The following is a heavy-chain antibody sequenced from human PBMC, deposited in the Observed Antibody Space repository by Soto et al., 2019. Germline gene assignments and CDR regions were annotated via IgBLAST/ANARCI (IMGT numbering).Heavy chain of an antibody. J-gene: IGHJ2*01. CDR1: GGTFSNYP. CDR2: IIPIFGTE. CDR3: ARGNHRWLQLWYFDL. V-gene: IGHV1-69*12. Sequence: QVQLVQSGAEVKKPGSSVKVSCKASGGTFSNYPISWVRQAPGQGLEWMGGIIPIFGTENYGQKFQGRVTITADESTSTAYMELSSLRSEDTAVYYCARGNHRWLQLWYFDLWGRGTLVTVSS. D-gene: IGHD5-12*01.